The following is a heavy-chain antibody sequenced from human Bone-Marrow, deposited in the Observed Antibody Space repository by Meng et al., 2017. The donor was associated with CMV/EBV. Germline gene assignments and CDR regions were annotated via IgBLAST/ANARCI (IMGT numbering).Heavy chain of an antibody. CDR1: GGYFSSYV. V-gene: IGHV1-69*04. D-gene: IGHD3-3*01. CDR3: ARVKSVYDFWSGTQWGYFDY. J-gene: IGHJ4*01. Sequence: SVKVSCKSSGGYFSSYVISWMRQAPGQGLEWMGRIIPILGIANYAQKFQGRVTITADKSTSTAYMELSSLRSEDTAVYYCARVKSVYDFWSGTQWGYFDYWGHGTLVTVSS. CDR2: IIPILGIA.